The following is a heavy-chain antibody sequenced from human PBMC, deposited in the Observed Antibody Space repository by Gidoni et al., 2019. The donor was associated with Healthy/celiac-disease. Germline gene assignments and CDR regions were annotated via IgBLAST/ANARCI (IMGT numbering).Heavy chain of an antibody. CDR1: GNSSLSYW. CDR3: ARHMDTAMVRNAFDI. J-gene: IGHJ3*02. Sequence: EVQLVKVGAEVKKPGESLKTPWKGSGNSSLSYWIGWVRRMPGKGLGGLGIIYPGDSDTRYSPSFQGQITISADKSISTAYLQWSILKASDTAMYYCARHMDTAMVRNAFDIWGQGTMVTVSS. V-gene: IGHV5-51*01. D-gene: IGHD5-18*01. CDR2: IYPGDSDT.